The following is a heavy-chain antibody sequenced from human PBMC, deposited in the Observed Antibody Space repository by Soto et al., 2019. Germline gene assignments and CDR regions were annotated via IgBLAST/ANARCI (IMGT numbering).Heavy chain of an antibody. CDR3: TAEGYYYDSSI. CDR2: IRSKAYGGTT. D-gene: IGHD3-22*01. V-gene: IGHV3-49*04. Sequence: PGGSLRLSCTASGFSFGEYAMSWVRLSSGKGLEWVGFIRSKAYGGTTEYAASVKGRFTISRDDSKSIAYLQMNSLKTEDTAVYYCTAEGYYYDSSIWRQGTMVTVSS. CDR1: GFSFGEYA. J-gene: IGHJ3*02.